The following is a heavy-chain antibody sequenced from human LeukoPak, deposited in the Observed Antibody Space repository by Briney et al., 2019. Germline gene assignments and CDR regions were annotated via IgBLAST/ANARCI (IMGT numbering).Heavy chain of an antibody. CDR2: ISNTDETR. Sequence: GRSLRLSCAACGFNFRSYEMNWVRQAPGKGLEWVSYISNTDETRTYADSVKGRFTISRDNAKNSLHLEMNSLRAEDTAVYYCAREIVSAVAGNFDYWGQGTLVTVSS. CDR1: GFNFRSYE. CDR3: AREIVSAVAGNFDY. V-gene: IGHV3-48*03. D-gene: IGHD6-19*01. J-gene: IGHJ4*02.